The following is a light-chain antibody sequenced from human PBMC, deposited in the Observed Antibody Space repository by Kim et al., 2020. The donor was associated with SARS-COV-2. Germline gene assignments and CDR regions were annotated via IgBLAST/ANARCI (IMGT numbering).Light chain of an antibody. CDR1: KLGDKY. Sequence: VPPGQTASITCSGDKLGDKYACWYQQKPGQSPVLVIYQDSKRPSGIPERFSGSNSGSPATLTISGTQAMDEADYYCQAWDSSTVVFGGGTQLTVL. V-gene: IGLV3-1*01. J-gene: IGLJ2*01. CDR2: QDS. CDR3: QAWDSSTVV.